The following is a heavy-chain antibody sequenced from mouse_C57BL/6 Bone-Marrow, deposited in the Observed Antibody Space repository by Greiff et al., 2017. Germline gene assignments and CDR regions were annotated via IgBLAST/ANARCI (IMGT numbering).Heavy chain of an antibody. CDR2: ISYDGSN. J-gene: IGHJ3*01. Sequence: EVQLQESGPGLVKPSQSLSLTCSVTGYSITSGYYWNWIRQFPGNKLEWMGYISYDGSNNYNPSLKNRISITRDTSKNQFFLKLNSVTTEDTATYYCARDDYGSPAWFAYWGQGTLVTVSA. V-gene: IGHV3-6*01. CDR1: GYSITSGYY. D-gene: IGHD1-1*01. CDR3: ARDDYGSPAWFAY.